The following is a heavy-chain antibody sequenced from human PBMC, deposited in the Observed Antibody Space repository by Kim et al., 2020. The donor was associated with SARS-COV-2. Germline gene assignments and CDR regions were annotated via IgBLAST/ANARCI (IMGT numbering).Heavy chain of an antibody. CDR2: ISHSGDT. CDR3: ARIIVGATDDY. V-gene: IGHV4-34*01. D-gene: IGHD1-26*01. CDR1: GASFHAYY. J-gene: IGHJ4*02. Sequence: SETLSLTCAVSGASFHAYYWTWIRQAPGKGLEWIGEISHSGDTHYTPSLKGRITISMDKSKNHLSLTSTSLTAADTAVYYCARIIVGATDDYWGQGTLVTVSS.